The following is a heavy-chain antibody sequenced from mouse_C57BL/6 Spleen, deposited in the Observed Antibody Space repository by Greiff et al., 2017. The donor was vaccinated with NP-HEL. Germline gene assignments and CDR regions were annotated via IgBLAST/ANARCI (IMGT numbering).Heavy chain of an antibody. CDR1: GYSFTDYN. D-gene: IGHD2-3*01. CDR3: ARGKDGGLSSSMDY. Sequence: VHVKQSGPELVKPGASVKISCKASGYSFTDYNMNWVKQSNGKSLEWIGVINPNYGTTSYNQKFKGKATLTVDQSSSTAYMQLNSLTSEDSAVYYCARGKDGGLSSSMDYWGQGTSVTVSS. CDR2: INPNYGTT. J-gene: IGHJ4*01. V-gene: IGHV1-39*01.